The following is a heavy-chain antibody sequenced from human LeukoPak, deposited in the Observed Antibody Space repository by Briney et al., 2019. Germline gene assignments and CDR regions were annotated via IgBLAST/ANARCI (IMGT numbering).Heavy chain of an antibody. V-gene: IGHV1-8*02. D-gene: IGHD5-24*01. CDR1: GYTFKNYD. CDR2: MNPNSGNT. J-gene: IGHJ4*02. Sequence: ASVKVSCKASGYTFKNYDINWVRQATGQRLEWTGWMNPNSGNTAFAQKFQDRVSMTRDTSINTAYMELTSLRSGDTAVYYCARATPGGLHGYSFDYWGQGTVVTVYS. CDR3: ARATPGGLHGYSFDY.